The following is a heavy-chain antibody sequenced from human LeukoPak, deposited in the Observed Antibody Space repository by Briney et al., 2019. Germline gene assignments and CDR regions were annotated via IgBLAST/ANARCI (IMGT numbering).Heavy chain of an antibody. CDR1: GFTFSSYA. J-gene: IGHJ4*02. CDR3: ARAPMIAAAGTGG. Sequence: TGGSLRLSCAASGFTFSSYAMSWVRQAPGKGLEWVSAISGSGGSTYYADSVKGRFTISRDNAKNSLYLQMNSLRAEDTAVYYCARAPMIAAAGTGGWGQGTLVTVSS. V-gene: IGHV3-23*01. CDR2: ISGSGGST. D-gene: IGHD6-13*01.